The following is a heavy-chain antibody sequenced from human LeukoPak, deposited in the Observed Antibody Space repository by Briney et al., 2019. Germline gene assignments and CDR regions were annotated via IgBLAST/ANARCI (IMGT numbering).Heavy chain of an antibody. Sequence: GGPLRLSCVASGLNFDDSAMHWVRQAPGKGLEWVSLISADGGSTFSADSVKGRFSISRDNSKNSLYLQMNSLRSEDTAMYYCAKESGKFDYWGRGTLVAVSS. CDR1: GLNFDDSA. J-gene: IGHJ4*02. V-gene: IGHV3-43*02. CDR3: AKESGKFDY. CDR2: ISADGGST.